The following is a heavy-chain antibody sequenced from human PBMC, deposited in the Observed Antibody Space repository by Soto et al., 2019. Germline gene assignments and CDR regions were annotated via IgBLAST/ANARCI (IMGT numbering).Heavy chain of an antibody. CDR1: GGSISSSSYY. CDR3: ARQSPDIVVVVAATRYYYYYMDV. Sequence: QLQLQESGPGLVKPSETLSLTCTVSGGSISSSSYYWGWIRQPPGKGLEWIGSIYYSGSTYYNPSLKSRVTISVDTSKNQFSLKLSSVTAADTAVYYCARQSPDIVVVVAATRYYYYYMDVWGKGTTVTVSS. CDR2: IYYSGST. V-gene: IGHV4-39*01. D-gene: IGHD2-15*01. J-gene: IGHJ6*03.